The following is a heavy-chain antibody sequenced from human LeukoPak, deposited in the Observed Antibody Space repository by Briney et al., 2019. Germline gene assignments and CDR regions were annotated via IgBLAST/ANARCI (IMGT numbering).Heavy chain of an antibody. J-gene: IGHJ4*02. D-gene: IGHD5-18*01. CDR2: IYTSGST. V-gene: IGHV4-4*07. CDR3: ARSSGYSYGYYLDY. CDR1: GGSVSSYY. Sequence: PSETLSLTCTVSGGSVSSYYWSWIRQPAGKGLEWIGRIYTSGSTNYNPSLKSRVTMSVDTSKNQFSLELSSVTAADTAVYYCARSSGYSYGYYLDYWGQGTLVTVSS.